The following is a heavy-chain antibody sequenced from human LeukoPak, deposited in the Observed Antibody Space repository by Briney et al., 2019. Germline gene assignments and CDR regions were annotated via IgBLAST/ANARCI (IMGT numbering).Heavy chain of an antibody. CDR2: IKSKTDGWTT. J-gene: IGHJ4*02. CDR1: GFTFSNAW. V-gene: IGHV3-15*01. D-gene: IGHD5-24*01. CDR3: TAREMSGGDY. Sequence: GGSLRLSCAASGFTFSNAWMSWVRQAPGKGLEWVGRIKSKTDGWTTDYAAPVKGRFTISRDDSKNTLYLQMNSLKTEDTAVYYCTAREMSGGDYWGQGTLVTVSS.